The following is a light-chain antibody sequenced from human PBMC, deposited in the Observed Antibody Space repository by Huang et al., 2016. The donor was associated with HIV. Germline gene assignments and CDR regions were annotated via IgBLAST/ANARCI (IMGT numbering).Light chain of an antibody. Sequence: DIQITQSPFSLSASLGDRVTITCLASQSISSYLNWYQQRPGKAPSLLIYAASSLQSGVPSRFSGSGSGTDFTLTISSLQPEDFATYYCQQIYSTSITFGQGTRLEIK. J-gene: IGKJ5*01. CDR1: QSISSY. V-gene: IGKV1-39*01. CDR3: QQIYSTSIT. CDR2: AAS.